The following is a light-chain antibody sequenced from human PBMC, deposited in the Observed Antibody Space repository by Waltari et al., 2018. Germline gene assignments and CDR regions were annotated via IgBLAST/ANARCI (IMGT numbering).Light chain of an antibody. CDR2: YAS. CDR1: QNIGSS. CDR3: HQSSSLPFT. V-gene: IGKV6D-21*02. J-gene: IGKJ5*01. Sequence: ESVLTQPRDFESATPTEKVTSTCRASQNIGSSLHWYQQKPDQSPKILIKYASQSISGVPSRFSGSGSVTDFTLTINSLEAEDAAAYYCHQSSSLPFTFGQGTRLEIK.